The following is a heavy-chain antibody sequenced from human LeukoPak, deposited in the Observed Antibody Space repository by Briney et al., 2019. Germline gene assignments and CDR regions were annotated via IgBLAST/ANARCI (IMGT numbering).Heavy chain of an antibody. CDR3: ARGGYSRGSFDY. CDR2: ISSSGSTK. CDR1: GFTFSSYE. Sequence: PGGTLSLSCAASGFTFSSYEMNWVRQAPGKGLEWLSYISSSGSTKYYADSVKGRFTISRDNAKNSLYLQMNSLRAEDTAVYYCARGGYSRGSFDYWGQGTLVTVSS. J-gene: IGHJ4*02. V-gene: IGHV3-48*03. D-gene: IGHD2-21*01.